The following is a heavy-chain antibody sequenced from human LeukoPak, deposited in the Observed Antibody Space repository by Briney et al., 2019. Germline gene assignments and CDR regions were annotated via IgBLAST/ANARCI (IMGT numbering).Heavy chain of an antibody. CDR3: AREEGRYCSSNGCYMFGFDP. Sequence: PSDPLSLPCTLSGRPISSHYWSWIRQPPGKGRDWIGYIYYSGCTNHNPSLKSRVTISVDTSTNQFSLKLSSVTAADTAVYYCAREEGRYCSSNGCYMFGFDPWGQGTLVTVSS. CDR1: GRPISSHY. D-gene: IGHD2-2*02. CDR2: IYYSGCT. V-gene: IGHV4-59*11. J-gene: IGHJ5*02.